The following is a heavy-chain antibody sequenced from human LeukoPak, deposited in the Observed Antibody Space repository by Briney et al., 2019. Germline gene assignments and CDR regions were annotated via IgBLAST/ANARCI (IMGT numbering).Heavy chain of an antibody. J-gene: IGHJ4*02. V-gene: IGHV4-39*07. CDR3: ARVQYSSSVDS. CDR1: GRSISSSSYY. CDR2: IYYSGRN. D-gene: IGHD6-6*01. Sequence: PSETLSLTCTVSGRSISSSSYYWGWIRQPPGKGLECIGSIYYSGRNYYNPSLKSRVTISVDTSKNQFSLKLSSVTAADTAVYYCARVQYSSSVDSWGQGTLVTVSS.